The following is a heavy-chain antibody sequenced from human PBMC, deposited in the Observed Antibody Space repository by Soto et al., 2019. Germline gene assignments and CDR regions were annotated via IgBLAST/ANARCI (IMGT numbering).Heavy chain of an antibody. CDR2: ISHDGSTK. Sequence: QVQLVESGGGVVQPGRSLRLSCAASGFTFSSYGMHWGRQAPGKGLEWVAVISHDGSTKYYGDSVKGRFTISRDNSQITLYLQMDRPRAEDAGVYYCGRQLHAVVGYFHGMDVWGQGTTVTVSS. V-gene: IGHV3-30*03. CDR1: GFTFSSYG. J-gene: IGHJ6*02. D-gene: IGHD6-19*01. CDR3: GRQLHAVVGYFHGMDV.